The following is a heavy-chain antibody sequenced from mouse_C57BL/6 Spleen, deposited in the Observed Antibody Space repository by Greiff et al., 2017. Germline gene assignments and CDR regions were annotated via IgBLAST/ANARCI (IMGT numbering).Heavy chain of an antibody. CDR2: IYPGSGST. CDR1: GYTFTSYW. D-gene: IGHD2-1*01. J-gene: IGHJ4*01. CDR3: ARGGNPYYYAMDY. V-gene: IGHV1-55*01. Sequence: VQLQQPGAELVKPGASVKMSCKASGYTFTSYWITWVKQRSGQGLEWIGDIYPGSGSTNYNEKFKSKATLTVDTSSSTAYMQLSSLTSEDSAVYYCARGGNPYYYAMDYWGQGTSVTVSS.